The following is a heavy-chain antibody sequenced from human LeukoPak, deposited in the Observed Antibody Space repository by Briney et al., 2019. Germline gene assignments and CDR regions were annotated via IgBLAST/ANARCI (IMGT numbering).Heavy chain of an antibody. J-gene: IGHJ5*02. V-gene: IGHV3-21*01. D-gene: IGHD1-26*01. Sequence: GWSLRLSCAASGFIFNSYSMYWVRQARGRGLEGVSSISSSSGDIYYEDSVRGRFTISRDNAKNSLYLQVNSLRADDTAVYYCAREYSGSYQENPFDPWGQGTLVTVSS. CDR2: ISSSSGDI. CDR3: AREYSGSYQENPFDP. CDR1: GFIFNSYS.